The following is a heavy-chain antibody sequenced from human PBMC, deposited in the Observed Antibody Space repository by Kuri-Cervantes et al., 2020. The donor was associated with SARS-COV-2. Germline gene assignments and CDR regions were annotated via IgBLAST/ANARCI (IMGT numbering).Heavy chain of an antibody. CDR3: VRDGDHWNFDY. CDR1: GFTFSSYW. J-gene: IGHJ4*02. V-gene: IGHV3-74*01. D-gene: IGHD1-1*01. Sequence: GESLKISCAASGFTFSSYWMSWVRQAPGKGLVWVSRINPDGSYTNNADSVKGRFTLSRDNAKNMLFLQMNSLRAEDTAGYYCVRDGDHWNFDYWGQGTLVTVSS. CDR2: INPDGSYT.